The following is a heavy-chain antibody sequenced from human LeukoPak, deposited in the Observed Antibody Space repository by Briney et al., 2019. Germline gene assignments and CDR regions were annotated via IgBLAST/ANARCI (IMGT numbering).Heavy chain of an antibody. Sequence: SVKVSCKASGGNFGNYVIHWVRQAPGQGLEWMGRITPFFGVANYAQAFQDRVTFTADKITNTAYMQISSLKSEDTAVYFCARDTNEEYSSSSDGLAVWGQGTTVTVSS. CDR2: ITPFFGVA. CDR3: ARDTNEEYSSSSDGLAV. CDR1: GGNFGNYV. V-gene: IGHV1-69*04. D-gene: IGHD6-6*01. J-gene: IGHJ6*02.